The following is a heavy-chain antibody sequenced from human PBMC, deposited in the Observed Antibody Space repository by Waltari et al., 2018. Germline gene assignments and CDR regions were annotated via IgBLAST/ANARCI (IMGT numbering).Heavy chain of an antibody. J-gene: IGHJ4*02. V-gene: IGHV3-15*01. Sequence: EVQLVDSGGGLAKPGGSLRLSCAASGFNFTRAWMSWVRRTPGEGLALVGRYKRSSDSQATDHAAPSKRRLTSSRDVSKNVLYLEMGSRTTEDTAVYYCTTQGFGIYSDILTELYNWGQGARVTVSS. CDR2: YKRSSDSQAT. D-gene: IGHD3-9*01. CDR3: TTQGFGIYSDILTELYN. CDR1: GFNFTRAW.